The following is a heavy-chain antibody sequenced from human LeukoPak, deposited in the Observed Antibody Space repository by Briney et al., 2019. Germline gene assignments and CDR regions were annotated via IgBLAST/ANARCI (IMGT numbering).Heavy chain of an antibody. CDR1: GYTFTSYA. V-gene: IGHV1-3*01. D-gene: IGHD3-16*02. CDR2: INAGNGNT. Sequence: GASVKVSCKASGYTFTSYAMHWVRQAPGQRLEWVGWINAGNGNTKYSQKFQGRVTITRDTSASTAYMELSSLRSEDTAVYYCARARASRYYFDYWGQGTLVTVSS. CDR3: ARARASRYYFDY. J-gene: IGHJ4*02.